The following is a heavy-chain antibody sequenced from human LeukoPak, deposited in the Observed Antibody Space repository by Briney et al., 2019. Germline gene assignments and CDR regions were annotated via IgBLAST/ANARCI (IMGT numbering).Heavy chain of an antibody. CDR2: ISGSGGST. J-gene: IGHJ6*03. CDR1: GFTFSSYA. CDR3: AKRLSYYYYYMDV. Sequence: GGSLRLSCAASGFTFSSYAMSWVRQAPGKGLEWVSAISGSGGSTYYADSVKGRFTISRDNSKNTLYLQMNSLRAGDTAVYYCAKRLSYYYYYMDVWGKGTTVTVSS. D-gene: IGHD2-21*02. V-gene: IGHV3-23*01.